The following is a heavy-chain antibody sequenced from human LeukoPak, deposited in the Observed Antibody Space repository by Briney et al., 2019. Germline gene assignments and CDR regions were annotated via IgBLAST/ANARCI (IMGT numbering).Heavy chain of an antibody. CDR3: ANCYDSSGFFAY. Sequence: AASVKVSCKASGYTFTSYAMNWVRQAPGQGLEYMGWIDTNTGNPTYAQGFTGRFVFSLDTSVSTAYLQISSLKAEDSAIYFCANCYDSSGFFAYWGQGTLVTVSS. D-gene: IGHD3-22*01. CDR1: GYTFTSYA. J-gene: IGHJ4*02. CDR2: IDTNTGNP. V-gene: IGHV7-4-1*02.